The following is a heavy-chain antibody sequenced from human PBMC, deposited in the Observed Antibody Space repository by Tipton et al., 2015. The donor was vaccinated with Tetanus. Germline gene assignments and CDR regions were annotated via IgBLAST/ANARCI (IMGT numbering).Heavy chain of an antibody. D-gene: IGHD2-21*01. Sequence: SLRLSCAASGFSFRDFGMNWVRQAPGKGLEWISYISYSSTSIYYADSVKGRFVVSRDNAKNSLYLQMNTLRDDDTAVYYCATRGEARANWFGSWGQGTRVNVSS. CDR2: ISYSSTSI. CDR3: ATRGEARANWFGS. J-gene: IGHJ5*01. CDR1: GFSFRDFG. V-gene: IGHV3-48*02.